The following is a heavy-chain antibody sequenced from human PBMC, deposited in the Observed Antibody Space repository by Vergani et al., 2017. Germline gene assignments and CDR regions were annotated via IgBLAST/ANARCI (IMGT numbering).Heavy chain of an antibody. CDR1: LFPFHHFA. D-gene: IGHD6-19*01. J-gene: IGHJ4*02. Sequence: EVQLLESGGGLVQPAASLPFSSPPSLFPFHHFALPWVRPAPGQGLQLVSVLSGSSGNTYYADSVKGRFTISRDNFKNTLFLQMNSLRAEDTAVYFCAKASTVTGIYYFDYWGQGTLVTVSS. V-gene: IGHV3-23*01. CDR2: LSGSSGNT. CDR3: AKASTVTGIYYFDY.